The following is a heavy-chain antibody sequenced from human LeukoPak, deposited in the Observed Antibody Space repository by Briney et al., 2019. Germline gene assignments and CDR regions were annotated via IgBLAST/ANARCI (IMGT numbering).Heavy chain of an antibody. Sequence: SETLSLPCPVSGGSISSGGYYWSWIRQHPGQGLEWIGYIYYSGSTYYNPSLKSRVTISVDTSKNQFSLKLSSVTAADTAVYYCARGNPYDSSGYYYLGYFQHWGQGTLVTVSS. CDR3: ARGNPYDSSGYYYLGYFQH. J-gene: IGHJ1*01. CDR1: GGSISSGGYY. D-gene: IGHD3-22*01. CDR2: IYYSGST. V-gene: IGHV4-31*03.